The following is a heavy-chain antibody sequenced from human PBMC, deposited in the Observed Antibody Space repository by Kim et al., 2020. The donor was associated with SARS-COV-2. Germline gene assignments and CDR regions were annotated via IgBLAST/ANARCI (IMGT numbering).Heavy chain of an antibody. Sequence: SETLSLTCSVSGGSISSSSYYWGWIRQPPGKGLEWIGNIYYSGTTYYNLSLKSRVTMSVDTSKNQFSLKLGSVTAADTAVYYCARQGSSWFDFDYWGQGTLVTVSS. J-gene: IGHJ4*02. CDR2: IYYSGTT. V-gene: IGHV4-39*01. CDR1: GGSISSSSYY. D-gene: IGHD6-13*01. CDR3: ARQGSSWFDFDY.